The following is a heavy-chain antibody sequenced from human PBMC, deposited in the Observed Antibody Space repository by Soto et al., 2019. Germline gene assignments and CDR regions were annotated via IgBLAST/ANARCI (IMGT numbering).Heavy chain of an antibody. CDR1: GGSISSYY. D-gene: IGHD4-17*01. CDR3: ARLDGDYTIDY. CDR2: IYYSGST. V-gene: IGHV4-59*08. Sequence: SETLSLTCTVSGGSISSYYWSWIRQPPGKGLEWIGYIYYSGSTNYNPSLKSRVTISVDTSKNQFSLKLSSVTAADTAVYYCARLDGDYTIDYWGQGTLVTVSS. J-gene: IGHJ4*02.